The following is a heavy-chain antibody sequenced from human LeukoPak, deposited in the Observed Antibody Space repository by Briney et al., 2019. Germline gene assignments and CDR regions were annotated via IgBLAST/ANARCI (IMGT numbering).Heavy chain of an antibody. CDR1: GYTFTSYY. V-gene: IGHV1-46*01. CDR2: IDPSGGST. J-gene: IGHJ6*03. D-gene: IGHD6-19*01. CDR3: ARSVAGTGVTDYYYYYMDV. Sequence: ASVKVSCKASGYTFTSYYMHWVRQAPGQGLEWMGIIDPSGGSTSYAQKFQGRVTMTRDTSTSTAYMELSSLRSEDTAVYYCARSVAGTGVTDYYYYYMDVWGKGTTVTVSS.